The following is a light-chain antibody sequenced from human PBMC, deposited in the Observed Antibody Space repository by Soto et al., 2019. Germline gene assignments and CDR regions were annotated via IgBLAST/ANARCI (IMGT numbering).Light chain of an antibody. CDR3: ATWDDSLNGHVV. J-gene: IGLJ2*01. V-gene: IGLV1-44*01. CDR1: RSNIGSNT. CDR2: SNN. Sequence: VVTQPPSESGTPGQRVTISCSGSRSNIGSNTVNWYQQLPGTAPKFLIYSNNQRPSGVPKRFSGSKSGTSASLAISGLQSEDEADYYCATWDDSLNGHVVFGGGTKLTVL.